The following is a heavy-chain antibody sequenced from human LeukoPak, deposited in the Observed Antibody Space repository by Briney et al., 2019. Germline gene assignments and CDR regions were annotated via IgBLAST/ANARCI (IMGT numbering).Heavy chain of an antibody. CDR1: GYTFTSYY. CDR2: INPSGGST. V-gene: IGHV1-46*01. D-gene: IGHD3-9*01. CDR3: ARTPSTGYYSGEGESSYYFDY. Sequence: ASVKVSCKASGYTFTSYYMHWVRQAPGQGLEWMGIINPSGGSTSYAQKFQGRVTMTRDMSTSTVYMELSSLRSEDTAVYYCARTPSTGYYSGEGESSYYFDYWGQGTLVTVSS. J-gene: IGHJ4*02.